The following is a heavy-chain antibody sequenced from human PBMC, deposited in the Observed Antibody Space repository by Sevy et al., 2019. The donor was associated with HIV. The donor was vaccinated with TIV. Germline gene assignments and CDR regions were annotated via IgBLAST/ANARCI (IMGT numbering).Heavy chain of an antibody. CDR3: ARGGGDRYFDLLLLNWFDP. Sequence: SETLSLTCTVSGYSISSGYYWGWIRQPPGKGLEWIGSIYHSGSTYYNPSLKSRVTLSVDTSKNQFSLKLSSVTAADTAVYYCARGGGDRYFDLLLLNWFDPWGQGNPGHRLL. CDR2: IYHSGST. CDR1: GYSISSGYY. J-gene: IGHJ5*02. V-gene: IGHV4-38-2*02. D-gene: IGHD3-9*01.